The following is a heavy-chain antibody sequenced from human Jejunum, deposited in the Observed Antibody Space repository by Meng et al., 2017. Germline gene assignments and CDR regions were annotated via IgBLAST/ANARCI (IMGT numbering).Heavy chain of an antibody. CDR3: ARDGVSFTMVRGGTY. CDR1: GYTFTSFG. J-gene: IGHJ4*02. Sequence: QVPLVHACTEVKKPGATVKVPCKTSGYTFTSFGISWVRQAPGQGLEWMGWISPYNGNTKYAQKLQGRVTMTTDTSTSTAYMELRSLRSDDTAVYYCARDGVSFTMVRGGTYWGQGTLVTVSS. CDR2: ISPYNGNT. D-gene: IGHD3-10*01. V-gene: IGHV1-18*01.